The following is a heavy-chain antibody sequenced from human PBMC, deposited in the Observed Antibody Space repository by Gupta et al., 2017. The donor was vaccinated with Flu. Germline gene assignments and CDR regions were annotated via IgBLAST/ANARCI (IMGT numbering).Heavy chain of an antibody. D-gene: IGHD1-1*01. CDR2: IRSKFDGGTT. CDR1: GFNFSNAC. CDR3: TTDNTCDDSAPFFAN. V-gene: IGHV3-15*01. Sequence: EGHLVESGGGLVKPGGSLRLSCAASGFNFSNACMSWVRQLPGKGLEWVGRIRSKFDGGTTEYAAPVKGRFTISREDATKTLFIHMKKLKRKETAVYFCTTDNTCDDSAPFFANRGQGTLVTVYS. J-gene: IGHJ4*02.